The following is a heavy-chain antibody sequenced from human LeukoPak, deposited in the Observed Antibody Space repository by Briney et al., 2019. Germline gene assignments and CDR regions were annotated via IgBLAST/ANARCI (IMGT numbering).Heavy chain of an antibody. CDR2: IYYSGST. J-gene: IGHJ4*02. Sequence: PSETLSLACTVSGGSISSSGYYWGWLRQPPGTGLEWIGSIYYSGSTYYNPSLKSRVTISVDTSKNQFSLKVSSVTAADTALYYCARHLYGDYGPFDYWGQGTLVTVSS. CDR1: GGSISSSGYY. D-gene: IGHD4-17*01. V-gene: IGHV4-39*01. CDR3: ARHLYGDYGPFDY.